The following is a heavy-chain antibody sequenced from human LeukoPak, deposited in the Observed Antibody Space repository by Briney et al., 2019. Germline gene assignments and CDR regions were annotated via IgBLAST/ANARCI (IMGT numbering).Heavy chain of an antibody. CDR1: GYTFTNYG. CDR3: ARVHYDSSGLLDP. CDR2: IRGFNGHT. J-gene: IGHJ5*02. D-gene: IGHD3-22*01. V-gene: IGHV1-18*04. Sequence: APVKVSSKASGYTFTNYGITWGRQAPGQGGEWGGWIRGFNGHTQNTQKGPGRGMLTTDTSTNTAYRELSSLRSDDTAVYFCARVHYDSSGLLDPWGQGTLVTVSS.